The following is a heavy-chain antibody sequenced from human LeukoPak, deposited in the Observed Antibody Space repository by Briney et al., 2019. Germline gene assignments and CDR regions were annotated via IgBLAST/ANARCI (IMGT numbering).Heavy chain of an antibody. D-gene: IGHD5-12*01. CDR2: ISGSGGST. CDR3: AKAMWIDGYDYPAYYYYYMDV. V-gene: IGHV3-23*01. J-gene: IGHJ6*03. Sequence: DPGGSLRLSCAASGFTFSSYAMSWVRQAPGKGLEWVSAISGSGGSTYYADSVKGRFTISRDNSKNTLYLQMNSMRAEGTAVYYCAKAMWIDGYDYPAYYYYYMDVWGKGTTVTVSS. CDR1: GFTFSSYA.